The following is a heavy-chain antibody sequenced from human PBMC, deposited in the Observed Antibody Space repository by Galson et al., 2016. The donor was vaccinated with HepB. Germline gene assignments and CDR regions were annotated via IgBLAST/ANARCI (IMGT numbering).Heavy chain of an antibody. Sequence: SETLSLTCTVSDGSMKNYYWNWIRQTAGKGLEWIGHIYTNGNTNYNPSLRSRVTVSLDMSRRQFSLRQTSVTAADTALCYCARGVPVKWDILTYFDYWGQGGLVTLCS. CDR2: IYTNGNT. CDR1: DGSMKNYY. J-gene: IGHJ4*01. D-gene: IGHD1-26*01. CDR3: ARGVPVKWDILTYFDY. V-gene: IGHV4-4*07.